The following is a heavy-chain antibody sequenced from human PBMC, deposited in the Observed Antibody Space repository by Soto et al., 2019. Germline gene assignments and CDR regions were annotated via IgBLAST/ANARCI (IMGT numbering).Heavy chain of an antibody. V-gene: IGHV3-23*01. J-gene: IGHJ1*01. CDR3: AKDLRLNCGGDCYYFQH. CDR1: GFTFSSYA. Sequence: GGSLRLSCAASGFTFSSYAMSWVRQAPGKGLEWVSAISGSGGSTYYADSVKVRFTISRDNSKNTLYLQMNSLRAEDTAVYYCAKDLRLNCGGDCYYFQHWGQGTLVTVSS. CDR2: ISGSGGST. D-gene: IGHD2-21*02.